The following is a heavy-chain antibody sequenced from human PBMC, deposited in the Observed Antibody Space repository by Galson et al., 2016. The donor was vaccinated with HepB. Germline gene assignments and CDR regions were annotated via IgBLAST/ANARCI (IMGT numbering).Heavy chain of an antibody. CDR3: VRPITTSPYCFDS. V-gene: IGHV5-51*01. Sequence: QSGAEVKKSGEFLTISCKGSGYTFTNFWIGWVRQMPGKGLEWMGFIYPADSDTRYGPSFQGHVIISADKSINTAYLQWSSLKASDTAMYYCVRPITTSPYCFDSWGQGTLVTVSS. CDR2: IYPADSDT. D-gene: IGHD3-22*01. CDR1: GYTFTNFW. J-gene: IGHJ4*02.